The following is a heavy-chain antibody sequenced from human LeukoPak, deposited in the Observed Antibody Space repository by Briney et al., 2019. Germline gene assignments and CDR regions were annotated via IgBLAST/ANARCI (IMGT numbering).Heavy chain of an antibody. J-gene: IGHJ4*02. CDR2: VSAYNGGT. CDR3: ARVAEYQLLYYFGY. V-gene: IGHV1-18*01. Sequence: ASVKVSCKASGFTFSSYGISWVRQAPRQGVEWVGWVSAYNGGTNYAQKPQGRVTMTTDTSTSTAYMELRSLRSDDTAVYYCARVAEYQLLYYFGYWGQGTLLSVSS. D-gene: IGHD2-2*01. CDR1: GFTFSSYG.